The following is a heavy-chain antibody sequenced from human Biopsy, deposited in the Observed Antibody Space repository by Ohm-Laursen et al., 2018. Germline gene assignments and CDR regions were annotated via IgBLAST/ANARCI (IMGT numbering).Heavy chain of an antibody. V-gene: IGHV4-59*01. CDR2: IYYSGTT. Sequence: TLSLSCTVSGCSISSYYWIWIRPSTGLGLVWIGSIYYSGTTDYSPSLKSRVTISIDKSKNQFFLKLSSLTAEDTAVYYCARGDAVTVIRGLYYWGQGALVTVSS. CDR1: GCSISSYY. D-gene: IGHD3-10*01. J-gene: IGHJ4*02. CDR3: ARGDAVTVIRGLYY.